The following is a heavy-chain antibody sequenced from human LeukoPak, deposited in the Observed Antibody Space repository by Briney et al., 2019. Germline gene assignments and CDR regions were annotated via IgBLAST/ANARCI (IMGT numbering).Heavy chain of an antibody. CDR1: GFTFNRCW. Sequence: PGGSLRLSCVVSGFTFNRCWMNWIRQPPGKGLEWIGYIYHSGSTNYNPSLQSRVTISVDTSKNQFSLNLNSVTAADTAVYYCARGGAARLHFQNWGQGTLVTVSS. V-gene: IGHV4-59*01. J-gene: IGHJ1*01. CDR2: IYHSGST. CDR3: ARGGAARLHFQN. D-gene: IGHD6-6*01.